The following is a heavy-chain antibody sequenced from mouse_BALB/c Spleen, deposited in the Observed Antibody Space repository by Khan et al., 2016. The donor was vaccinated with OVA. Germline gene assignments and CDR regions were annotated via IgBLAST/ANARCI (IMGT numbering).Heavy chain of an antibody. CDR2: INPSSGYT. CDR1: GYTFTSYT. V-gene: IGHV1-4*01. CDR3: ARTHER. Sequence: QVQLKQSGAELARPGASVKMSCKASGYTFTSYTTHWVKQRPGQGLVWCGYINPSSGYTKYNQKLKDKATLTPDKSSSTAYMQLSSLTSEDSAVYYCARTHERWGQGTTLTVSS. J-gene: IGHJ2*01.